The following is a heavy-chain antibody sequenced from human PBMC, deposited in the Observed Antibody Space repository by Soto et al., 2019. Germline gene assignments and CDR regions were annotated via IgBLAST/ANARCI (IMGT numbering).Heavy chain of an antibody. CDR1: GFTFTSSA. CDR3: AAGITIFGVVTNFDY. CDR2: IVVGSGNT. J-gene: IGHJ4*02. Sequence: GASVKVSCKASGFTFTSSAVQWVRQARGQRLEWIGWIVVGSGNTNYAQKFQERVTITRDMSTSTAYMELSSLRSEDTAVYYCAAGITIFGVVTNFDYWGQGTLVTV. V-gene: IGHV1-58*01. D-gene: IGHD3-3*01.